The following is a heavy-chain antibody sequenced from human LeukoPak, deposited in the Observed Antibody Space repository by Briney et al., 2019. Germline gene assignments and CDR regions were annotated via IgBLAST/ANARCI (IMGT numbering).Heavy chain of an antibody. CDR3: ARDSGTTGEVKFDP. CDR2: IYYTGNT. J-gene: IGHJ5*02. CDR1: GASISGSGYY. V-gene: IGHV4-39*07. D-gene: IGHD3-10*01. Sequence: NASETLSLTCAVSGASISGSGYYLGWIRQPPGKGLEWIGNIYYTGNTYYNASLQSRVTISIDTSKNQFSLKLRSVTAADTAVYYCARDSGTTGEVKFDPWGQGILVTVSS.